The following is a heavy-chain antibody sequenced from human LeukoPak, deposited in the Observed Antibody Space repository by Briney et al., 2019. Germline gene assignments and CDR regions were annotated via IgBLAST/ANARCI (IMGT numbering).Heavy chain of an antibody. CDR2: ISAYNGNT. CDR3: ARTERGYCSSTSCYALIVDYYHYMDV. V-gene: IGHV1-18*01. CDR1: GYTFTSYG. Sequence: ASVKVSCKASGYTFTSYGISWVRQAPGQGLEWMGWISAYNGNTNYAQKLQGRVTMTTDTSTSTAYMELRSLRSDDTAVYYCARTERGYCSSTSCYALIVDYYHYMDVWGKGTTVTVSS. J-gene: IGHJ6*03. D-gene: IGHD2-2*01.